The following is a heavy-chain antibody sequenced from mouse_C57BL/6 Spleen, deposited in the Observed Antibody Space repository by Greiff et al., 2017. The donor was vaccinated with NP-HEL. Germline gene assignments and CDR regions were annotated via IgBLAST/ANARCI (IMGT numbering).Heavy chain of an antibody. Sequence: QVQLQQSGAELVMPGASVKLSCKASGYTFTSYWMHWVKQRPGQGLEWIGELDPSDSYTKYNQQFKGKSTLTVDKSSSTAYMQLSSLTSEDSAVYYCARGKGNGYDYYFDCWGQGTTLTVSS. J-gene: IGHJ2*01. CDR1: GYTFTSYW. D-gene: IGHD2-2*01. V-gene: IGHV1-69*01. CDR2: LDPSDSYT. CDR3: ARGKGNGYDYYFDC.